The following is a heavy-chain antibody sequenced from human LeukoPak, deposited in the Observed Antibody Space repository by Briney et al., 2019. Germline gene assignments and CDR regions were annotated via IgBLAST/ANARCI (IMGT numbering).Heavy chain of an antibody. CDR2: INSSSSTI. CDR3: ARVDLDFWTPAFDY. CDR1: GFTFSSYS. V-gene: IGHV3-48*02. D-gene: IGHD3/OR15-3a*01. J-gene: IGHJ4*02. Sequence: GGSLRLSCAASGFTFSSYSMNWLRQAPGKGRECVSYINSSSSTIYYADSVKGRFTISRDNAKNSLYLQMNSLRDEDTAVYYCARVDLDFWTPAFDYWGQGTLVTVSS.